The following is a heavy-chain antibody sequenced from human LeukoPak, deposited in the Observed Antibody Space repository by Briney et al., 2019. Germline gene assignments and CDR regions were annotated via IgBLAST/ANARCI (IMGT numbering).Heavy chain of an antibody. CDR3: ARGPVTKFEI. D-gene: IGHD4-17*01. CDR2: IYSGGTT. CDR1: GFTVSSNY. J-gene: IGHJ3*02. Sequence: GGSLRLSCAASGFTVSSNYMSWVPQAPGKGLEWISVIYSGGTTYYADSVKGRFTISRDNSNNTLYLQMHSLRAEDTAVYYCARGPVTKFEIWGQGTILTVSS. V-gene: IGHV3-53*01.